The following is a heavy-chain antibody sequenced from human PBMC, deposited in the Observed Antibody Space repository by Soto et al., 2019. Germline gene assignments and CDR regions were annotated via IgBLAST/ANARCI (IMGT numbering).Heavy chain of an antibody. D-gene: IGHD2-15*01. CDR2: INPNGGAT. CDR3: ARESCGATDTIGYSYLYLAV. J-gene: IGHJ6*03. Sequence: ASVKVSCKTSGYSYNDYYIHWVRQAPGQGLEWMGWINPNGGATKYAQKFQGRVTVTRDTSIRTVYMELSSLRSDDTAVYYCARESCGATDTIGYSYLYLAVWGKGTSVPVSS. CDR1: GYSYNDYY. V-gene: IGHV1-2*02.